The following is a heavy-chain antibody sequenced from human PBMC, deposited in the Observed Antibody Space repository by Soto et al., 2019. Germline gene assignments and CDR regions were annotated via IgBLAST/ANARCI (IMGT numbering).Heavy chain of an antibody. J-gene: IGHJ4*02. CDR2: IYYSGST. V-gene: IGHV4-59*08. CDR1: GGSISSYY. D-gene: IGHD3-9*01. Sequence: SETLSLTCTVSGGSISSYYWSWIRQPPGKGLEWIGYIYYSGSTNYNPSLKSRVTISVDTSKNQLSLKLSSVTAADTAVYYCARRERYFDPDYWGQGTLVTVS. CDR3: ARRERYFDPDY.